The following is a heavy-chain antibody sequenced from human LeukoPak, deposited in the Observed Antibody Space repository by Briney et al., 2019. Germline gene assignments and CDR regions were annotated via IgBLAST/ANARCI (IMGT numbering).Heavy chain of an antibody. Sequence: PSETLSLTCTVSGGANRSDYRSWIRHPPGPGPAYLCYLDYSGSTNYRPSLKSRVTISVDTSKYQFSLKLISVTAADTAVYYCARDAPLYCSSTSCRYGMDVWGQGTTVTVSS. CDR2: LDYSGST. CDR1: GGANRSDY. D-gene: IGHD2-2*01. CDR3: ARDAPLYCSSTSCRYGMDV. V-gene: IGHV4-59*12. J-gene: IGHJ6*02.